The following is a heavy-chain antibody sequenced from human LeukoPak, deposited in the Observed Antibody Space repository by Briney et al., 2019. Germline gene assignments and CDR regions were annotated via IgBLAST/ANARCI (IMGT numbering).Heavy chain of an antibody. V-gene: IGHV1-18*01. CDR2: ISAYNGNT. J-gene: IGHJ3*02. Sequence: GASVKVSCKASGYTFTSYGISWVRQAPGQGLEWMGWISAYNGNTNYAQKLQGRVTMTTDTSTSTAYMELRSLRSDDTAVYYCARTDSRISDDAFDIWGQGTMVTVSS. CDR1: GYTFTSYG. CDR3: ARTDSRISDDAFDI. D-gene: IGHD3-22*01.